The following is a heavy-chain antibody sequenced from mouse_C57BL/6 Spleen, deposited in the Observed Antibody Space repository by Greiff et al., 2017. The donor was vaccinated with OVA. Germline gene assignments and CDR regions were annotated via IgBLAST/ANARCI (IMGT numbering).Heavy chain of an antibody. CDR1: GYSITSGYY. Sequence: EVKLVESGPGLVKPSQSLSLTCSVTGYSITSGYYWNWIRQFPGNKLEWMGYISYDGSNNYNPSLKNRISITRDTSKNQFFLKLNSVTTEDTATYYCARGGYYGSSPGYWYFDVWGTGTTVTVSS. V-gene: IGHV3-6*01. J-gene: IGHJ1*03. CDR2: ISYDGSN. D-gene: IGHD1-1*01. CDR3: ARGGYYGSSPGYWYFDV.